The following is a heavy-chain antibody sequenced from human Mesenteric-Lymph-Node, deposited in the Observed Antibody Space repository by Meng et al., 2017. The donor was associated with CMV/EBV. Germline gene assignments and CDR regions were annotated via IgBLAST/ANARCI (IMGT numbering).Heavy chain of an antibody. Sequence: SETLSLTCTVSGGSISSGGYYWSWIRQHPGKGLEWIGYIYYSGSTYYNPSLKSRVTISVDTSKNQFSLKLSSVTAADTAVYYCARGPQRNTYHYFDYWGQGALVTVSS. CDR2: IYYSGST. J-gene: IGHJ4*02. CDR3: ARGPQRNTYHYFDY. V-gene: IGHV4-31*03. CDR1: GGSISSGGYY. D-gene: IGHD6-25*01.